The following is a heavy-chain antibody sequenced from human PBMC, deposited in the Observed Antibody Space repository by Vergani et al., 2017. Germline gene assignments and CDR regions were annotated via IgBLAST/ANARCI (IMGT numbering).Heavy chain of an antibody. CDR3: ATPQTVTTGGMEV. J-gene: IGHJ6*02. CDR1: GYTFTDHY. D-gene: IGHD4-17*01. Sequence: EVQLVQSGAEVKKPGATMKISCKVSGYTFTDHYMHWVKKAPGKGLEWMGLVEPEDGETIYAEKFKGRVTIAADTSTDTAHLELSSLRSEDTAVYYCATPQTVTTGGMEVWGQGTTVIVSS. CDR2: VEPEDGET. V-gene: IGHV1-69-2*01.